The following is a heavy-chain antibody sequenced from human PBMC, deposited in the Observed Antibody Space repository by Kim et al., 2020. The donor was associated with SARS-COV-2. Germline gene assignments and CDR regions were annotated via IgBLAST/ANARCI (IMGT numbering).Heavy chain of an antibody. J-gene: IGHJ4*02. CDR1: GFTFSNYA. D-gene: IGHD3-10*01. V-gene: IGHV3-30*04. CDR3: TRSYGSGSYWHFDY. Sequence: GGSLRLSCAASGFTFSNYAMHWVRQAPGKGLEWVAVISYDGSDKYYADSVKGRFTISRDNSKNTLCLQMNSLRAEDTAVYYCTRSYGSGSYWHFDYWGQG. CDR2: ISYDGSDK.